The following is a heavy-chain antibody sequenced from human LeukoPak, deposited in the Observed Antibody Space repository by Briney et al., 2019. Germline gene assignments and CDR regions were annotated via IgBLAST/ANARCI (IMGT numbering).Heavy chain of an antibody. J-gene: IGHJ4*02. CDR3: AKDHEDYGSGSYYQFDY. Sequence: GGSLRLSCAASGFTFSSYAMSWVRQAPGKGLEWVSAISGSGGSTYYADSVKGRLTISRDNSKNTLYLQMNSLRAEDTAVYYCAKDHEDYGSGSYYQFDYWGQGTLVTVSS. CDR2: ISGSGGST. V-gene: IGHV3-23*01. CDR1: GFTFSSYA. D-gene: IGHD3-10*01.